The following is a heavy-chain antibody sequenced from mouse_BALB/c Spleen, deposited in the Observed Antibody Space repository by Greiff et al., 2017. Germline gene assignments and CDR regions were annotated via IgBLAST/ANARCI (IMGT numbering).Heavy chain of an antibody. CDR3: AREGGRIPFAY. J-gene: IGHJ3*01. D-gene: IGHD1-1*01. CDR2: INPSTGYT. V-gene: IGHV1S26*01. Sequence: VQLQQSGPELVKPGASVKMSCKASGYTFTSYWMHWVKQRPGQGLEWIGYINPSTGYTEYNQKFKDKATLTADKSSSTAYMQLSSLTSEDSAVYYCAREGGRIPFAYWGQGTLVTVSA. CDR1: GYTFTSYW.